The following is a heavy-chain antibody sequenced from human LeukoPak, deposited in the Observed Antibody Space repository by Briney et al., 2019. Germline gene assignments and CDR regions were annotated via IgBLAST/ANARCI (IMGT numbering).Heavy chain of an antibody. J-gene: IGHJ4*02. CDR3: ARQEGSYDSADFDY. D-gene: IGHD3-22*01. Sequence: GGSLRLSCGASGFISSSFNMIWVRQAPGKGLEWVSSISSSSTYIYYADSVKGRFTISRDNAKNSLYLQMNSLRAEDTAVYYCARQEGSYDSADFDYWGQGTLVAVSS. V-gene: IGHV3-21*01. CDR1: GFISSSFN. CDR2: ISSSSTYI.